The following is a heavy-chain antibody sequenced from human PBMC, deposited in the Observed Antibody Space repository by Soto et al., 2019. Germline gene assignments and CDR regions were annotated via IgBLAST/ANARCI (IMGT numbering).Heavy chain of an antibody. CDR1: GYTFTSYG. D-gene: IGHD3-22*01. CDR3: AREASSRSRGWAGAFDP. J-gene: IGHJ5*02. Sequence: QVQLVQSGAEVKKPGASVKVSCKASGYTFTSYGISWVRQAPGQGLEWMGWISAYNGNTNYAQKFQGRVTMTADPSTSRAYMELRSLRSDDTAVYYCAREASSRSRGWAGAFDPWGQGTLVTVSS. CDR2: ISAYNGNT. V-gene: IGHV1-18*01.